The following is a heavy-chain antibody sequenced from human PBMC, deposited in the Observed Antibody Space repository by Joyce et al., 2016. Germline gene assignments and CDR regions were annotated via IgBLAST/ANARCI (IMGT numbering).Heavy chain of an antibody. CDR2: IRSKAKSYAT. D-gene: IGHD4-17*01. V-gene: IGHV3-73*01. CDR3: ATKVTTAFDH. J-gene: IGHJ4*02. CDR1: GFIFSGSG. Sequence: EVKLVESGGGLAQPGGSLKLSCAGSGFIFSGSGIYCVRQASGKGLEWVGRIRSKAKSYATVYAASVKGRVTISRDDSKNMAYLQLNSLKTEDTAVYYCATKVTTAFDHWGQGTLVSVSS.